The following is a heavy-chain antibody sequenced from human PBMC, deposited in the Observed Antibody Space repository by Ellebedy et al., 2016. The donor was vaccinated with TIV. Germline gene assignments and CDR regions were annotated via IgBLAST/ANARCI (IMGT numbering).Heavy chain of an antibody. D-gene: IGHD3-10*01. Sequence: SETLSLTCTVSGVSISTYYWSWIRQPPGKGLEWIASVYHSGSSYYNPSLKSRVTISVDTSKNQFSLRLRSVTAADTAVYYCARTYYYAPGRAYWYFDLWGRGTHVTVSS. CDR3: ARTYYYAPGRAYWYFDL. CDR1: GVSISTYY. J-gene: IGHJ2*01. CDR2: VYHSGSS. V-gene: IGHV4-59*01.